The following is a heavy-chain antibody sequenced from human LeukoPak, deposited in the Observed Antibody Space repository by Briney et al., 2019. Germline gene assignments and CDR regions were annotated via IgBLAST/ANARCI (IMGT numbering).Heavy chain of an antibody. CDR1: GFTFGDHY. D-gene: IGHD2-15*01. Sequence: GGSLRLSCAASGFTFGDHYMDWVRQAPGKGLEWVARSRNKANSYSTDYAASVKGRFSISRDYSKNSLYLQMSSLKTEDTAVYYCARPSYCSGGSCYMDDYWGQGTLVAVSS. CDR3: ARPSYCSGGSCYMDDY. V-gene: IGHV3-72*01. CDR2: SRNKANSYST. J-gene: IGHJ4*02.